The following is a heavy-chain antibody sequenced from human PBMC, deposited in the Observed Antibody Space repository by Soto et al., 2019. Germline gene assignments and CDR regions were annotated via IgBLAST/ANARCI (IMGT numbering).Heavy chain of an antibody. CDR1: GGSVSSGSYY. V-gene: IGHV4-61*01. D-gene: IGHD3-22*01. Sequence: QVQLQESGPGLVKPSETLSLTCTVSGGSVSSGSYYWTWMRQPPGKGLEWIGYINYSGSTSYNPSLQGRVAIAVDTSKKQLSLKVSSVTAADTAVYYCARDGDTSGYYYFDYWGQGTLVTVSS. CDR2: INYSGST. CDR3: ARDGDTSGYYYFDY. J-gene: IGHJ4*02.